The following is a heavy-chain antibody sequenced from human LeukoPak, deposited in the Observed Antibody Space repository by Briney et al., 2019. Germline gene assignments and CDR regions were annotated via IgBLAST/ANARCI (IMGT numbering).Heavy chain of an antibody. CDR2: ITPIVDIA. CDR3: ASGLGFCSGSDCTNLVKDYYYGMNV. CDR1: GGSFSNYA. V-gene: IGHV1-69*04. D-gene: IGHD2-15*01. J-gene: IGHJ6*02. Sequence: GASVKVSCKASGGSFSNYAFSWVRQAPGQGLEWMGRITPIVDIATYIQKFQGRVTITANKFTSTAYMELSSLTSEDTAVYYCASGLGFCSGSDCTNLVKDYYYGMNVWGQGTTLTVSS.